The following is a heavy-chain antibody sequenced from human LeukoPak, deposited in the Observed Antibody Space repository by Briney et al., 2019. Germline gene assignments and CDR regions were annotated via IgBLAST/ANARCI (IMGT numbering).Heavy chain of an antibody. Sequence: SETLSLTCTVSVGSISSYYCTWIRQPPREGLEWVGYIHYSGGTNSNTSPKSRVTISEDTSKNQFSLKLTSVTAADTAVYYCARQALLGTNWFDPWGEGTLVTVS. V-gene: IGHV4-59*08. CDR1: VGSISSYY. J-gene: IGHJ5*02. CDR3: ARQALLGTNWFDP. CDR2: IHYSGGT. D-gene: IGHD2-15*01.